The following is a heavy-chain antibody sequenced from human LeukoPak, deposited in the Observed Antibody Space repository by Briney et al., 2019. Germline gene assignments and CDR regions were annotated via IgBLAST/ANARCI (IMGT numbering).Heavy chain of an antibody. D-gene: IGHD2/OR15-2a*01. Sequence: PSETLSLTCTVSGDSISRSSYFWAWLRQPPGKGLEWIGSVYSSGRTYYNPSLRSQITISVDTSKNQFSLKLTSVSAADTAMYYCTRDMEYPGAGFDLWGQGIPVTVSS. CDR3: TRDMEYPGAGFDL. CDR2: VYSSGRT. CDR1: GDSISRSSYF. V-gene: IGHV4-39*07. J-gene: IGHJ4*02.